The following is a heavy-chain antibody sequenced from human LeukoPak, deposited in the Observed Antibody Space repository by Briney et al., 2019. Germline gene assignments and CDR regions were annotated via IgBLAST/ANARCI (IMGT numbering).Heavy chain of an antibody. V-gene: IGHV1-2*06. CDR1: GYTFTGYY. CDR3: AIPGYCSGGGCYSYR. Sequence: SVKVSCKASGYTFTGYYIHWVRQAPGQGLEWMGRVNPNSGGTVYAQNFQGRVIMTRDTSISTAYMDLSRLTSDDTAVYYCAIPGYCSGGGCYSYRWGQGTLVTVSS. D-gene: IGHD2-15*01. J-gene: IGHJ4*02. CDR2: VNPNSGGT.